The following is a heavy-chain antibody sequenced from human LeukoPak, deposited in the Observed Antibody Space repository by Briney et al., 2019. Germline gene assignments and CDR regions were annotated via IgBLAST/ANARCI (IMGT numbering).Heavy chain of an antibody. Sequence: SETLSLTCAVSGGSISSGGYSWSWIRELPGKGLEWIGYIYHSGSTYYNPSLKSRVTISVDRSKNQFSLKLSSVTAADTAVYYCAGSYDSSGWHYFDYWGQGTLVTVSS. CDR2: IYHSGST. J-gene: IGHJ4*02. V-gene: IGHV4-30-2*01. CDR3: AGSYDSSGWHYFDY. CDR1: GGSISSGGYS. D-gene: IGHD3-22*01.